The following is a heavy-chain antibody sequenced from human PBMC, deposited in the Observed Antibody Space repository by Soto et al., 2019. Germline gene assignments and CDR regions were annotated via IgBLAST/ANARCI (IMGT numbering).Heavy chain of an antibody. CDR1: GGTFSSYA. V-gene: IGHV1-69*13. J-gene: IGHJ6*02. CDR3: ATRITMIVVVRSYYYYGMDV. CDR2: IIPIFGTA. Sequence: ASVKVSCKASGGTFSSYAISWVRQAPGQGLEWMGGIIPIFGTANYAQKFQGRVTITADESTSTAYMELSSLRSEDTAGYYCATRITMIVVVRSYYYYGMDVWGQGTTVTVSS. D-gene: IGHD3-22*01.